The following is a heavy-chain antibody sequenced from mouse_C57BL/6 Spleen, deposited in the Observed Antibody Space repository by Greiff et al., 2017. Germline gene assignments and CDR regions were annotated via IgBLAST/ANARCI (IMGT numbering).Heavy chain of an antibody. CDR2: IRNKANGYTT. Sequence: EVMLVESGGGLVQPGGSLSLSCAASGFTFTDYYMSWVRQPPGKALEWLGFIRNKANGYTTEYNVSVKGRLTISRDNSQSILYLQMNALRAEDSATYVCARFYYGSSYLWYFDVWGTGTTVTVSS. V-gene: IGHV7-3*01. D-gene: IGHD1-1*01. CDR3: ARFYYGSSYLWYFDV. CDR1: GFTFTDYY. J-gene: IGHJ1*03.